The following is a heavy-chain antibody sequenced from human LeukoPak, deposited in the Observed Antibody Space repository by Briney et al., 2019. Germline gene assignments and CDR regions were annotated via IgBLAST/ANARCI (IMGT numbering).Heavy chain of an antibody. J-gene: IGHJ4*02. V-gene: IGHV4-59*01. CDR1: GGSISSYY. CDR2: IYYSGST. D-gene: IGHD1-26*01. Sequence: SETLSLTCTVSGGSISSYYWSWIRQPPGKGLEWIGYIYYSGSTNYNPSLKSRVTISADTSKNQFSLKLSSVTAADTAVYYCAGVSSGSTYFDYWGQGTLVTVSS. CDR3: AGVSSGSTYFDY.